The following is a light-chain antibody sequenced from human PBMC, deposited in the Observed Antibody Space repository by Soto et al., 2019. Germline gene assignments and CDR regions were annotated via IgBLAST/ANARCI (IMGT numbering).Light chain of an antibody. CDR2: DAT. CDR3: QQYDNWPPKT. V-gene: IGKV3-15*01. Sequence: EVVMTQSPATLSVSPGERATLSCKASQSVRNNLVWYLQKPGQAPRPIIYDATTRATGIPVRFSGSGSGTEFTLTISSLQSEDVGVYYCQQYDNWPPKTFGGGTKVAVK. J-gene: IGKJ4*01. CDR1: QSVRNN.